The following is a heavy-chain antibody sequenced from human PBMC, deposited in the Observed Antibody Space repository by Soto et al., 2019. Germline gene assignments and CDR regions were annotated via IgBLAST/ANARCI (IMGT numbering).Heavy chain of an antibody. Sequence: PSETLSLTCAVYGGSFSGYYWSWIRQPPGKGLEWIGEINHSGSTNYNPSLKSRVTISVDTSKNQFSLKLSSVTAADTAVYYCARERRIFGVVILAFDYWGHGTLVTVSS. CDR3: ARERRIFGVVILAFDY. CDR1: GGSFSGYY. D-gene: IGHD3-3*02. J-gene: IGHJ4*01. CDR2: INHSGST. V-gene: IGHV4-34*01.